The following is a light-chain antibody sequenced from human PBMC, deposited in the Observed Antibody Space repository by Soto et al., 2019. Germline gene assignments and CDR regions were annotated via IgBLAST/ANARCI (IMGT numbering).Light chain of an antibody. CDR2: EVS. Sequence: QSVLTQPASVSGSPGQSITISCTGTSSDIGNYNYVSWYQQHPGKAPKLMIYEVSNRPSGVSNRFSGSKSGNTASLTISGLQAEDEADYYCSSYTSSSTLNYVFGTGTKVTLL. V-gene: IGLV2-14*01. CDR1: SSDIGNYNY. CDR3: SSYTSSSTLNYV. J-gene: IGLJ1*01.